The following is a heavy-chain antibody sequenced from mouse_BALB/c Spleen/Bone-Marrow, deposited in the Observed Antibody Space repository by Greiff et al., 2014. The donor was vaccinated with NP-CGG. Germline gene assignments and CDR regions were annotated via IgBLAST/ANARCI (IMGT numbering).Heavy chain of an antibody. J-gene: IGHJ4*01. CDR1: GYTFTSYW. V-gene: IGHV1S22*01. CDR2: IYPGTGSI. D-gene: IGHD3-1*01. CDR3: TRSGYVMDY. Sequence: LQQPGFELVRPGASVKLSCKASGYTFTSYWMHWVKQRPGQGLEWLGNIYPGTGSINYDEKFKSKATLTVDTSSSTAYMQLSSLTSEDSAVYYCTRSGYVMDYWGQGTSVTVSS.